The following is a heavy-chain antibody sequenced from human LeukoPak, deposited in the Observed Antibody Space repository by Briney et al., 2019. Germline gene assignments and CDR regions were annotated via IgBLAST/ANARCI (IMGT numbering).Heavy chain of an antibody. D-gene: IGHD3-22*01. CDR3: ARGLLDSSGYHEYYFDY. J-gene: IGHJ4*02. V-gene: IGHV3-33*08. CDR2: IWYDGSNK. Sequence: GGSLRLSCAASGFTFSSYAMSWVRQAPGKGLEWVAVIWYDGSNKYYADSVKGRFTISRDNSKNTLYLQMNSLRAEDTAVYYCARGLLDSSGYHEYYFDYWGQGTLVTVSS. CDR1: GFTFSSYA.